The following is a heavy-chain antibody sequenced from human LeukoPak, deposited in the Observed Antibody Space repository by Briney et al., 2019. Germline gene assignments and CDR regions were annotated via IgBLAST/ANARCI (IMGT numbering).Heavy chain of an antibody. J-gene: IGHJ4*02. CDR2: ISGRGTST. CDR1: GLTFSSYG. V-gene: IGHV3-23*01. CDR3: ARDLGFSGYAAFDN. Sequence: GGSLRLSCVASGLTFSSYGMSWVRQAPGKGLEWVSSISGRGTSTFYADSVKGRFTISRDNSKNTVYLQVNSLRAEDTAVYYCARDLGFSGYAAFDNWGQGTLVTVSS. D-gene: IGHD5-12*01.